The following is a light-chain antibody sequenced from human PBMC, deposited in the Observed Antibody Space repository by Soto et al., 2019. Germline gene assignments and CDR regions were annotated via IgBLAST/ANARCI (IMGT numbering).Light chain of an antibody. V-gene: IGKV1-6*01. Sequence: AIQMTQSPSSLSASVGDRVTITCRGSQGVSNDLGWYQQKPGKAPKLLIYGVSTLESGVPSRFSGSGSGTHFTLTISSLQPEDFATYYCLQDYDYPYTFGQGTKLEIK. CDR1: QGVSND. J-gene: IGKJ2*01. CDR2: GVS. CDR3: LQDYDYPYT.